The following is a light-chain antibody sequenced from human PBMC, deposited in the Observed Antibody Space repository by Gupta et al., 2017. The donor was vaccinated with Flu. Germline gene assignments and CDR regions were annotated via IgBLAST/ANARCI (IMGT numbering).Light chain of an antibody. V-gene: IGKV3-11*01. J-gene: IGKJ2*01. Sequence: EIVLTQSPATLSLSPGERATLSCRASQSVGTYLVWYQQKPGQTPRLLIYDASNRDTGIPARFSGSGSGKDLTLTISSREQEDFAVYYCQKRSNWPPFTFGQGTRLDI. CDR2: DAS. CDR3: QKRSNWPPFT. CDR1: QSVGTY.